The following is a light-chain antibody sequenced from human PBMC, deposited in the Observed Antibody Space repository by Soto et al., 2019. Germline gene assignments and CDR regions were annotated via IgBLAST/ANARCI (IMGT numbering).Light chain of an antibody. Sequence: EIVLTQSPGTLSLSPGERATLSCRASQSLSSSYVVWYQQKPGQAPRLLIYAASRRATGIPDRFSGSGSATEYTLTISRLKPEDFAVYYCQQQGTFGQGTKLEIK. J-gene: IGKJ2*01. V-gene: IGKV3-20*01. CDR2: AAS. CDR3: QQQGT. CDR1: QSLSSSY.